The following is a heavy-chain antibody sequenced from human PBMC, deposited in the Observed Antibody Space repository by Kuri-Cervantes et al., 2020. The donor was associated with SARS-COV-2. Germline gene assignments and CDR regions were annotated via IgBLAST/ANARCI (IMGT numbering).Heavy chain of an antibody. D-gene: IGHD5-12*01. CDR3: ASSVHNGYDSPFDY. J-gene: IGHJ4*02. Sequence: ASVKVSCKASGYTFTSYAMHWVRQAPGQRLEWMGWINAGNGNTKYSQKFQGRVTITRDTSTSTAYMELRSLRSDDTAVYYCASSVHNGYDSPFDYWGQGTRVTVSS. V-gene: IGHV1-3*01. CDR1: GYTFTSYA. CDR2: INAGNGNT.